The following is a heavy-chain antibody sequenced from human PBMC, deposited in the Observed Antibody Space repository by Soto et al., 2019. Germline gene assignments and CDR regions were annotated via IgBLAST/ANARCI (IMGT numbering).Heavy chain of an antibody. V-gene: IGHV4-31*03. Sequence: TLSLTCTVSGGSILNGGHYWTWIRQHPGKGLEWIVRIFFSGNTHYNPALKSRLTFSLDTAKNQFSLKLTSVTAADTAIYYCARDNYGGMLDFSGPGTLVTVSS. CDR1: GGSILNGGHY. D-gene: IGHD4-17*01. CDR3: ARDNYGGMLDF. CDR2: IFFSGNT. J-gene: IGHJ4*02.